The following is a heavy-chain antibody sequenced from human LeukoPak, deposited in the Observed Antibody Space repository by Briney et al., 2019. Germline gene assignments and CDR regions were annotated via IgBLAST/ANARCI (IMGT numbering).Heavy chain of an antibody. CDR1: GFTFSSYS. J-gene: IGHJ6*02. CDR3: ARDRPPHTDMGAGYYYYYGMDV. D-gene: IGHD5-18*01. V-gene: IGHV3-21*01. Sequence: GGSLRLSCAASGFTFSSYSMNWVRQAPGKGLEWVSSISSSSSYIYYADSVKGRFTISRDNAKNSLYLQMNSLRAEDTAVYYCARDRPPHTDMGAGYYYYYGMDVWGQGTTVTVSS. CDR2: ISSSSSYI.